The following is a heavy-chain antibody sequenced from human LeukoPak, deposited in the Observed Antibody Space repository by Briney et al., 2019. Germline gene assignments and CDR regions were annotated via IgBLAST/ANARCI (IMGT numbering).Heavy chain of an antibody. CDR2: LSDSGVNT. Sequence: GGSLRLSCAACGLLFSGFTMLWARQARGKGLVGVSSLSDSGVNTYYADSVKGRFTISRDNAKNTLYLHTNSLRAEDTAVYYCAKKIESTCYDMDVWGQGTTVTVSS. CDR3: AKKIESTCYDMDV. CDR1: GLLFSGFT. J-gene: IGHJ6*02. V-gene: IGHV3-23*01. D-gene: IGHD2/OR15-2a*01.